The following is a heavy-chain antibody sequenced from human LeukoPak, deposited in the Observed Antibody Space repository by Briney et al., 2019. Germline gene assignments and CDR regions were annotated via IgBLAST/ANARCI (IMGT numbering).Heavy chain of an antibody. V-gene: IGHV1-2*02. CDR1: GYSFNDYY. D-gene: IGHD3-9*01. CDR3: ARDSSDILTGYYHF. Sequence: ASVKVSCKTSGYSFNDYYLHWVRQAPGQGLEWMGWINPNSGRTHYAPKFQGRVTLTTDTSITTAYMELSSLISRDTALYYCARDSSDILTGYYHFWGQGTLVTVSS. J-gene: IGHJ4*02. CDR2: INPNSGRT.